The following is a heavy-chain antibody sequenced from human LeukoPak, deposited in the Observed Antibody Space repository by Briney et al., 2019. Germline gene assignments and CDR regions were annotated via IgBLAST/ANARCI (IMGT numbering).Heavy chain of an antibody. CDR3: ARAISGYYKSLNDAFDI. Sequence: GGSLRLSCAASGFTFDDYGMSWVRQAPGKGLEWVSGINWNGGSTGYADSVKGRFTISRDNAKNSLYLQMNSLRAEDTALYYCARAISGYYKSLNDAFDIWGQGTMVTVSS. CDR2: INWNGGST. J-gene: IGHJ3*02. V-gene: IGHV3-20*04. CDR1: GFTFDDYG. D-gene: IGHD3-3*01.